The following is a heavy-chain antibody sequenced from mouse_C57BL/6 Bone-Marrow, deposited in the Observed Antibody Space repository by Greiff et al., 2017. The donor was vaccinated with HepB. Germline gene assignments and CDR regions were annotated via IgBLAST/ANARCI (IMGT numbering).Heavy chain of an antibody. V-gene: IGHV1-54*01. CDR2: INPGSGGT. Sequence: QVQLQQSGAELVRPGTSVKVSCKASGYAFTNYLIEWVKQRPGQGLEWIGVINPGSGGTNYNEKFKGKATLTADKSSSTAYMQLSRLTSEDSAVYFCARPYYSNYSAMDYWGQGTSVTVSS. D-gene: IGHD2-5*01. CDR1: GYAFTNYL. J-gene: IGHJ4*01. CDR3: ARPYYSNYSAMDY.